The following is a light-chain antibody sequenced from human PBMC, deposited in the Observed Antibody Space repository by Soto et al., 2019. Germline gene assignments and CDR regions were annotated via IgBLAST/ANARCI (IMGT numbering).Light chain of an antibody. CDR1: QSVDNY. V-gene: IGKV3-11*01. CDR2: ESS. J-gene: IGKJ1*01. CDR3: QQYGSSPRT. Sequence: EIVLTQSPATLSLSPGERATLSCRASQSVDNYLDWYQQKPGQAPRLLIYESSNRATGIPARFSGSGSGTDFILTISSLEPEDFAVYYCQQYGSSPRTFGQGTKVDI.